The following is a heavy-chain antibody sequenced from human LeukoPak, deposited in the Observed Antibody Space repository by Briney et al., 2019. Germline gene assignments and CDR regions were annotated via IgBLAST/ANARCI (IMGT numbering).Heavy chain of an antibody. D-gene: IGHD3-3*01. CDR3: ARAPFSFGVVIIDAFDI. J-gene: IGHJ3*02. CDR1: GYSFTSYW. V-gene: IGHV5-51*01. CDR2: IYPGVSES. Sequence: GESLKISCKDSGYSFTSYWIGWVRQIPGKGLEWMGIIYPGVSESKYSPSFQGQVTISVDKSISTAYLQWSSLKASDTAMYYCARAPFSFGVVIIDAFDIWGQGTMVTVSS.